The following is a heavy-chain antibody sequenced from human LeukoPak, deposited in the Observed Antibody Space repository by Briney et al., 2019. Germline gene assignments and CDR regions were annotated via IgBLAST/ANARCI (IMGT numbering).Heavy chain of an antibody. J-gene: IGHJ4*02. CDR2: ISSSSSTI. D-gene: IGHD6-19*01. Sequence: GGSLRLSCAASGFTFSSYSVNWVRQAPGKGLEWVSYISSSSSTIYYADSVKGRFTISRDNAKNSLYLQMNSLRAEDTAVYYCARRYSSGWYYFDYWGQGTLVTVSS. V-gene: IGHV3-48*01. CDR3: ARRYSSGWYYFDY. CDR1: GFTFSSYS.